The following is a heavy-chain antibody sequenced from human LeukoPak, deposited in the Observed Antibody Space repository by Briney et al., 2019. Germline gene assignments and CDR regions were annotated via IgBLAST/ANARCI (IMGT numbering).Heavy chain of an antibody. J-gene: IGHJ4*02. Sequence: GGSLRLSCATSGFNFDRYTIHWVRQAPGKGLEWVSLAGWAGGTTFYSDSVRGRFTISRDSGRKSVYLQMNSLTTDDTAFYFCAKELDTMFFDYWGQGALVSVSS. CDR3: AKELDTMFFDY. D-gene: IGHD3-10*02. V-gene: IGHV3-43*01. CDR2: AGWAGGTT. CDR1: GFNFDRYT.